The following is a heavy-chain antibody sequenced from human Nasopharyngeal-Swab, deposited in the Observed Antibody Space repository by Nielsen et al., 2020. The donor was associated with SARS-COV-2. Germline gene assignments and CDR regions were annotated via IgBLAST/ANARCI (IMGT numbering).Heavy chain of an antibody. D-gene: IGHD1-1*01. CDR3: ARGAERDYYYYYYMDV. CDR1: GGSFSGYY. Sequence: LSCAVYGGSFSGYYWSWIRQPPGKGLEWIGEINHSGSTNYNPSLKSRVTISVDTSKNQFSLKLSSVTAADTAVYYCARGAERDYYYYYYMDVWGKGTTVTVSS. J-gene: IGHJ6*03. CDR2: INHSGST. V-gene: IGHV4-34*01.